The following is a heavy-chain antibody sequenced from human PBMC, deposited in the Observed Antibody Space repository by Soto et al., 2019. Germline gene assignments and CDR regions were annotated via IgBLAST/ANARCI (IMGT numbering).Heavy chain of an antibody. CDR2: IYYSGST. Sequence: SETLSLTCTVSGGSISSGGYYWSWIRQHPGKGLEWIGYIYYSGSTYYNPSLKSRVTISVDTSKNQFSLKLSSVTAADTAVYYCARGRGGYDFWSGTNGMDVWGQGTTVTVSS. CDR3: ARGRGGYDFWSGTNGMDV. J-gene: IGHJ6*02. D-gene: IGHD3-3*01. V-gene: IGHV4-31*03. CDR1: GGSISSGGYY.